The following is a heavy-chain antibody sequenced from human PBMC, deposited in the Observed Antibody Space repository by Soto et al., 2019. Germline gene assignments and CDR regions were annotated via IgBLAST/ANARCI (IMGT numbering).Heavy chain of an antibody. V-gene: IGHV1-69*13. CDR2: IIPIFGTA. CDR1: GGTFSSYA. Sequence: GASVKVSCKASGGTFSSYAISWVRQAPGQGLEWMGGIIPIFGTANYAQKFQGRVTITADESTSTAYMELSSLRSEDTAVYYCARGWNALSGLAFDIWGQGTMVTVSS. CDR3: ARGWNALSGLAFDI. D-gene: IGHD1-1*01. J-gene: IGHJ3*02.